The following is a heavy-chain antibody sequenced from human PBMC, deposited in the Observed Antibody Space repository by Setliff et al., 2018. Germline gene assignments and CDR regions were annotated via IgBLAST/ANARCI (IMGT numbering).Heavy chain of an antibody. Sequence: PSETLSLTCAVSGGSSSYYFWSWIRQPPGKGLEWIGEITHSGGANSNPSLKSRVTISIDTPQNQFSLKLHSVTAADTAVYYCATHPLTTWAALDHWGQGTLVTVSS. CDR1: GGSSSYYF. J-gene: IGHJ4*02. CDR2: ITHSGGA. D-gene: IGHD4-17*01. V-gene: IGHV4-34*01. CDR3: ATHPLTTWAALDH.